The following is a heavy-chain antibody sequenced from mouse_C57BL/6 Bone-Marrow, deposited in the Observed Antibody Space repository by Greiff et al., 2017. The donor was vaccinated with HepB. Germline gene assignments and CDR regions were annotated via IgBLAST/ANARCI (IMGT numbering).Heavy chain of an antibody. CDR2: IRLKSDNYAT. J-gene: IGHJ2*01. CDR3: TGSSMVPYYFDY. CDR1: GFTFSNYW. Sequence: EVKVVESGGGLVQPGGSMKLSCVASGFTFSNYWMNWVRQSPEKGLEWVAQIRLKSDNYATHYAKSVKGRFTISRDDSKSSVYLQMNNLRAEDTGIYYCTGSSMVPYYFDYWGQGTTLTVSS. V-gene: IGHV6-3*01. D-gene: IGHD2-2*01.